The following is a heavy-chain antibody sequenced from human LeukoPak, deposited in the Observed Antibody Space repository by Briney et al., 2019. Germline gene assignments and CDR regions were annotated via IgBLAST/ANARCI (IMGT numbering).Heavy chain of an antibody. V-gene: IGHV4-39*01. CDR1: GGSISSSSYY. CDR3: VRHAYRWLSDY. D-gene: IGHD5-24*01. CDR2: IYYSGST. Sequence: SSETLSLTCTVSGGSISSSSYYWGWIRQPPGKGLEWIGSIYYSGSTYYNPSLKSRVTISVDTSKNQFSLKLSSVTAADTAVYYCVRHAYRWLSDYWGQGTLVTVSS. J-gene: IGHJ4*02.